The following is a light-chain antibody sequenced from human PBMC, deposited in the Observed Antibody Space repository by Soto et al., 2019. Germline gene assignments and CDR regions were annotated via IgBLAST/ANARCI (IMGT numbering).Light chain of an antibody. V-gene: IGKV3-11*01. CDR2: DVS. Sequence: EIVLTQSPATLSLSPRERATLSCKTSQSTSSYLAWYQHRPGQTPRLLIYDVSNRATGIPARFSGSGSGTDFTLTIRSLEPEDFAVYYCQQRNRWPPVYTFGQGTKLEI. CDR3: QQRNRWPPVYT. CDR1: QSTSSY. J-gene: IGKJ2*01.